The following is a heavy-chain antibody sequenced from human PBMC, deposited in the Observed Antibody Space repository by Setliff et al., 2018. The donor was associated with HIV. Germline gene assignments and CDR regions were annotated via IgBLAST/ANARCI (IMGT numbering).Heavy chain of an antibody. D-gene: IGHD2-2*01. V-gene: IGHV4-38-2*01. Sequence: SETLSLTCAVSGYSISSAYYWNWIRQPPGKGLEWIGNMFYSGSTNYNPSLKSRVTMSVDTSNNQFSLKLSSVTAADTAVYHCARSYCSSTSCSYYFDYWGQGTLVTVSS. CDR1: GYSISSAYY. CDR3: ARSYCSSTSCSYYFDY. CDR2: MFYSGST. J-gene: IGHJ4*02.